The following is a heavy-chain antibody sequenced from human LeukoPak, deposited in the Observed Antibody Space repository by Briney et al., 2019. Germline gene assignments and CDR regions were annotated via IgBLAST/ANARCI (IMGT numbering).Heavy chain of an antibody. CDR2: ISYDGSNK. Sequence: GGSLRLSCAASGFTFSSYAMHWVRQAPGKGLEWVAVISYDGSNKYYADSVKGRFTISRDNSKNTLYLQMNSLRAEDTAVYYCASPRPTVTTWRDWFDPWGQGTLVTVSS. J-gene: IGHJ5*02. CDR1: GFTFSSYA. CDR3: ASPRPTVTTWRDWFDP. D-gene: IGHD4-17*01. V-gene: IGHV3-30-3*01.